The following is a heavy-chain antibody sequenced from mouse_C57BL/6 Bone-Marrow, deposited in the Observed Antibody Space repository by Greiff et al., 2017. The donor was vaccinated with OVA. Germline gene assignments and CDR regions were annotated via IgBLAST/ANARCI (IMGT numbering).Heavy chain of an antibody. CDR2: ISYDGSN. D-gene: IGHD1-1*01. J-gene: IGHJ4*01. CDR1: GYSITSGYY. CDR3: ARGYYYYGSGYAMDY. Sequence: ESGPGLVKPSQSLSLTCSVTGYSITSGYYWNWIRQFPGNKLEWMGYISYDGSNNYNLSLKNRISITRDTSKNQFFLKLNSVTTEDTATYYCARGYYYYGSGYAMDYWGQGTSVTVSS. V-gene: IGHV3-6*01.